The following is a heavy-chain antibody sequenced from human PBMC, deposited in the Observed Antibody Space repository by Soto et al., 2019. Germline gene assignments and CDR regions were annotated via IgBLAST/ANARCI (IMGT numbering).Heavy chain of an antibody. Sequence: ASVKVSFNAAGYTYTVYYIHWVRQAPGQGLEGMGWINPNSGGTNYAQKFQGRVTMTRDTSISTAYMELSRLRSDDTAVYYCARGSYYDSSGDESYYYYYGMDVWGQGTTVNVSS. J-gene: IGHJ6*02. V-gene: IGHV1-2*02. CDR2: INPNSGGT. CDR3: ARGSYYDSSGDESYYYYYGMDV. D-gene: IGHD3-22*01. CDR1: GYTYTVYY.